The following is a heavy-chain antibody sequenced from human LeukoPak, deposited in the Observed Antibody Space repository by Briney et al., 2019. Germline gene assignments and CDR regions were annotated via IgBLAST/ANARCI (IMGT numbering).Heavy chain of an antibody. CDR2: IYYSGST. CDR3: ARAVVYYYDSSGYYYYYYYYMDV. V-gene: IGHV4-59*01. J-gene: IGHJ6*03. Sequence: TSETLSLTCTVSGGSISSYYWSWIRQPPGKGLEWIGYIYYSGSTNYNPSLKSRVTISVDTSKNQFPLKLSSVTAADTAVYYCARAVVYYYDSSGYYYYYYYYMDVWGKGTTVTVSS. CDR1: GGSISSYY. D-gene: IGHD3-22*01.